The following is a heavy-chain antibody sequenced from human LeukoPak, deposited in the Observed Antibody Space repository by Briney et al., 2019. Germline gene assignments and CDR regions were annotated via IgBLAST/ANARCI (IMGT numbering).Heavy chain of an antibody. V-gene: IGHV3-11*04. CDR3: ASDSPYSSSWAY. D-gene: IGHD6-13*01. J-gene: IGHJ4*02. CDR2: ISSSGSTI. CDR1: GFTFRDYY. Sequence: GGSLRLSCAASGFTFRDYYMSWIRQAPGKGLEWVSYISSSGSTIYYADSVKGRSTISRDNAKNSLYLQMNSLRAEDTAVYYCASDSPYSSSWAYWGQGTLVTVSS.